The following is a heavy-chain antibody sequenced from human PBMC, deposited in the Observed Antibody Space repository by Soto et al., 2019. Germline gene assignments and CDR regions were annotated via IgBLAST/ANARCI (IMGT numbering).Heavy chain of an antibody. CDR2: VYYSGST. Sequence: SETLSLTCTVSGGSIFSSYWTWIRQPPGKGLEWIGNVYYSGSTNYNPSLKSRITISVDTSKNQFSLNLSSVTAADTAVYYCARVPAASRWFDPWGLGTMVTV. J-gene: IGHJ5*02. CDR1: GGSIFSSY. CDR3: ARVPAASRWFDP. V-gene: IGHV4-59*01. D-gene: IGHD2-15*01.